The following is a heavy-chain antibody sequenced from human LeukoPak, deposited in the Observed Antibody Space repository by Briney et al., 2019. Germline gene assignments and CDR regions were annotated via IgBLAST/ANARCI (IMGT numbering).Heavy chain of an antibody. Sequence: SETLSLTCTVSGGSISSGGYYWSWIRQPPGKGLEWIGYIYYSGSTNYNPSLKSRVTISVDTSKNQFSLKLSSVTAADTAVYYCARRVVRGVSWFDPWGQGTLVTVSS. CDR2: IYYSGST. CDR1: GGSISSGGYY. CDR3: ARRVVRGVSWFDP. D-gene: IGHD3-10*01. V-gene: IGHV4-61*08. J-gene: IGHJ5*02.